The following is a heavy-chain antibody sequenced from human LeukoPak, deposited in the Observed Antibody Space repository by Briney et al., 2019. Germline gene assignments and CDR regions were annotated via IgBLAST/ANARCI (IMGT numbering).Heavy chain of an antibody. CDR3: ARLRYGQNKDAFDL. Sequence: GESLKISCKGSGYSFTSYWIGWVRQMPGKGLEWMGIIYPGDSDTTYSPSFQGQVTISADKSISTAYLQWSSLKASDSAMYYCARLRYGQNKDAFDLSGQGTMGTVSS. D-gene: IGHD3-16*02. CDR1: GYSFTSYW. J-gene: IGHJ3*01. V-gene: IGHV5-51*01. CDR2: IYPGDSDT.